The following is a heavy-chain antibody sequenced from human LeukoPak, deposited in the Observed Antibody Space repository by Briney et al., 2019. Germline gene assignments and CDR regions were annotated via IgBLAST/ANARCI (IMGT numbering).Heavy chain of an antibody. J-gene: IGHJ4*02. CDR1: GFTFSSYW. V-gene: IGHV3-7*03. CDR2: IKQDGSEK. CDR3: AKQWVDC. Sequence: GGSLRLSCAASGFTFSSYWMSWVRRAPGKGLEWVAYIKQDGSEKYYVDSVKGRFTISRDNAQNTLYLQMNTLRAEDTALYYCAKQWVDCWGQGTLVTVSS. D-gene: IGHD1-26*01.